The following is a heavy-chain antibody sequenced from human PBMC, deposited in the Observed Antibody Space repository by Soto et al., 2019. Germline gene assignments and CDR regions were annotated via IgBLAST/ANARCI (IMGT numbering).Heavy chain of an antibody. CDR2: IDWDDDK. Sequence: SGPTLVNPTQTLTLTCTFSGFSLSTSGMCVSWIRQPPGKALEWLARIDWDDDKYYSTSLKTRLTISNDTSKNQVALTMTNMDSVYTATFYCARIYCDYGDGGDYWGQGTLVTVSS. D-gene: IGHD4-17*01. V-gene: IGHV2-70*11. CDR1: GFSLSTSGMC. J-gene: IGHJ4*02. CDR3: ARIYCDYGDGGDY.